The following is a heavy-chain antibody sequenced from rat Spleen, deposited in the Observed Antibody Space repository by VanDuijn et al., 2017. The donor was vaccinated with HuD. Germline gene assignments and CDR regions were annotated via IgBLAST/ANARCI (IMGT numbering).Heavy chain of an antibody. V-gene: IGHV5S13*01. D-gene: IGHD1-4*01. CDR1: GFTFSNFA. CDR3: AKDWTTPDY. CDR2: IVSGGRAT. Sequence: EVQLVEFGGGQVQPGRSLKLSCVASGFTFSNFAMAWVRQAPKKGLEWVATIVSGGRATYYSDSVKGRFTISRDNAKNTLYLQMDSLRSEDTATYYCAKDWTTPDYWGQGVMVTVSS. J-gene: IGHJ2*01.